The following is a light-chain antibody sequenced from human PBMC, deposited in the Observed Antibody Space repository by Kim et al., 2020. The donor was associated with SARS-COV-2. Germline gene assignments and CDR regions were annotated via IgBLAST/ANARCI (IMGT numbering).Light chain of an antibody. V-gene: IGKV1-27*01. CDR3: QKYNRAPLT. CDR1: QGISNF. CDR2: GAS. J-gene: IGKJ4*01. Sequence: ASVGDRVTITCRASQGISNFLAWYQQKPGKVPKLLIDGASTVQSGVPSRFSGSRSGTDFTLVISSLQPEDVATYYCQKYNRAPLTFGGGTKVDIK.